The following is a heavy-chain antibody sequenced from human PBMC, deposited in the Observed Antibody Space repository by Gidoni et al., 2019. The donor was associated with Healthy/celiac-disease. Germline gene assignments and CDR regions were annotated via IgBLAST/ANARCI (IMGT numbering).Heavy chain of an antibody. D-gene: IGHD3-10*01. CDR2: ISSSSRTR. J-gene: IGHJ6*02. Sequence: EVQLVESGGGLVQPGGSLSLSCAAPGFPFSPDSLIWVRQAPGKGLEWVAYISSSSRTRDYADSVKGRFTISRDNAKNSLDLQMNSLRDEDTAVYYCARDPSLWFGELIPIGFYGMDVWGQGTTVTVSS. V-gene: IGHV3-48*02. CDR3: ARDPSLWFGELIPIGFYGMDV. CDR1: GFPFSPDS.